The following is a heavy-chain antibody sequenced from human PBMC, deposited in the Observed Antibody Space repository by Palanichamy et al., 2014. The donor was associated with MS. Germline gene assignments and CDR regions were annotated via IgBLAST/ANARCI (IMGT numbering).Heavy chain of an antibody. CDR2: IYYTGST. D-gene: IGHD3-10*01. Sequence: QVQLQESGPGLVKPSQTLSLTSTVSGGSITSGASYWSWVRQLPGKGLEWIGYIYYTGSTYYKPSLKSRLTISLDRSQNQFSLRLSSVTAADTAVYYCARSVGFGSGTYYPPPYYYYMDVWGNGTTVTVSS. CDR3: ARSVGFGSGTYYPPPYYYYMDV. V-gene: IGHV4-31*03. J-gene: IGHJ6*03. CDR1: GGSITSGASY.